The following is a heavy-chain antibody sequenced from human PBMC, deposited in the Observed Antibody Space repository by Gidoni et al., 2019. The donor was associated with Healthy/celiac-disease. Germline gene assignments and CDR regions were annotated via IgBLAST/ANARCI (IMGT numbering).Heavy chain of an antibody. J-gene: IGHJ4*02. D-gene: IGHD3-16*01. Sequence: QVQLQQWGAGLLKPSETLSLTCAVYGGSFSGYYWSWIRQPPGKGLEWIGEINHSGSTNYNPSLKSRVTISVDTSKNQFSLKLSSVTAADTAVYYCARVVGAWAIFGYWGQGTLVTVSS. CDR1: GGSFSGYY. V-gene: IGHV4-34*01. CDR2: INHSGST. CDR3: ARVVGAWAIFGY.